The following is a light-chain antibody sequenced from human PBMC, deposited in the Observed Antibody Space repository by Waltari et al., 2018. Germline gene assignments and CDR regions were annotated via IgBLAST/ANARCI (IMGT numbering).Light chain of an antibody. J-gene: IGKJ2*03. CDR3: LQYSSIPPYS. V-gene: IGKV1-16*01. Sequence: DIQMTQSPSSLSASVGDTVTITCRASQTISKWLAWFQQKPGRAPKLLMYKASSLQSGVPSRFSGSGSGTDFTLTITSLQPEDFATYYCLQYSSIPPYSFGQGTKLEIK. CDR2: KAS. CDR1: QTISKW.